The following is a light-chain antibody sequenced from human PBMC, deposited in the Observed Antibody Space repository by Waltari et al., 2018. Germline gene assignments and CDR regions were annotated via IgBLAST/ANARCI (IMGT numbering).Light chain of an antibody. CDR2: YAS. Sequence: EIVLTQSPEFQSVTPEEKVTITCRASQSIGSRLHWYQQKPNQSPKLLIKYASHSISVVPSRFSGSGSGTDFTLTINSLEAEDAAVYYCHQIASLPRTFGPGTKVDIK. V-gene: IGKV6D-21*02. J-gene: IGKJ1*01. CDR1: QSIGSR. CDR3: HQIASLPRT.